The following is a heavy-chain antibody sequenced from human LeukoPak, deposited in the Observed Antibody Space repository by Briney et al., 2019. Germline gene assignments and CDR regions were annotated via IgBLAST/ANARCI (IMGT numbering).Heavy chain of an antibody. CDR2: ISAYNGNT. J-gene: IGHJ3*02. D-gene: IGHD6-13*01. V-gene: IGHV1-18*01. CDR1: GYTFTSYG. Sequence: GASVKVSCKASGYTFTSYGISWVRQAPGQGLEWMGWISAYNGNTNYAQKLQGRVTMTTDTSTSTAYMELRSLRSDDTAVYYRARDSSSSWPSDAFDIWGQGTMVTVSS. CDR3: ARDSSSSWPSDAFDI.